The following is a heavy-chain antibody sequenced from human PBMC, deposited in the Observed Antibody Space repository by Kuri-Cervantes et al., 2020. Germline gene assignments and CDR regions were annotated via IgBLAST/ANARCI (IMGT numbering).Heavy chain of an antibody. CDR1: RFTVSSNY. Sequence: GGSLRLSCAASRFTVSSNYMSWVRQAPGKGLEWVSVIYSGGSTYYADSVKGRFTISRDNSKNTLYLQMNSLRAEDTAVYYCVRGVTGTDNFDYWGQGTLVTVSS. D-gene: IGHD1-7*01. J-gene: IGHJ4*02. V-gene: IGHV3-66*01. CDR2: IYSGGST. CDR3: VRGVTGTDNFDY.